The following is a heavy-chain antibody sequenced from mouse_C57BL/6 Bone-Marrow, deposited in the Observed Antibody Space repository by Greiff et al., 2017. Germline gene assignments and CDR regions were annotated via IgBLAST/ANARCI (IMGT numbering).Heavy chain of an antibody. V-gene: IGHV1-69*01. CDR2: IDPSDSYT. D-gene: IGHD2-3*01. J-gene: IGHJ3*01. Sequence: VQLQQPGAELVMPGASVKLSCKASGYTFTSYWMHWVKQRPGQGLEWIGEIDPSDSYTNYNQKFKGKSTLTVAKSSSTAYMQLSSLTSEDSAVYYCARGGWLRFAYWGQGTLVTVSA. CDR3: ARGGWLRFAY. CDR1: GYTFTSYW.